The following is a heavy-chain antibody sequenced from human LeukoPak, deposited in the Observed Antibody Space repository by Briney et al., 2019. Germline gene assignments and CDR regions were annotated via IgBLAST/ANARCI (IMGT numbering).Heavy chain of an antibody. CDR2: IIPIFGTA. D-gene: IGHD6-13*01. Sequence: SVKASCKASGGTFSSYAISWVRQAPGQGLEWMGGIIPIFGTANYAQKFQGRVTITADKSTSTAYMELSSLRSEDTAVYYCARDPCGRSRSSWYSWGQGTLVTVSS. V-gene: IGHV1-69*06. CDR1: GGTFSSYA. J-gene: IGHJ4*02. CDR3: ARDPCGRSRSSWYS.